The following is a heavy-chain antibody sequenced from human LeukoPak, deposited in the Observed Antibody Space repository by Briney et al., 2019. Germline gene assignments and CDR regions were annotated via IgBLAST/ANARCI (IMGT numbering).Heavy chain of an antibody. CDR3: ARQLDDFWSGYYSGLFDY. J-gene: IGHJ4*02. D-gene: IGHD3-3*01. CDR2: IYYSGST. CDR1: GGSISSYY. V-gene: IGHV4-59*08. Sequence: SETLSLTCTVSGGSISSYYWSWIRQPPGKGLEWIGYIYYSGSTNYNPSLKSRVTISVDTSKNQFSLKLSSVTAADTAVYYCARQLDDFWSGYYSGLFDYWGQGTLVTVSS.